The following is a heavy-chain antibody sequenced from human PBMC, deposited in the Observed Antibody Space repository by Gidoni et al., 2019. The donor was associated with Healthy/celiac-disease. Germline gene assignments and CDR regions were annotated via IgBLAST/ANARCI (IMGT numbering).Heavy chain of an antibody. CDR1: GFTFSSYG. CDR2: ISYDGSNK. J-gene: IGHJ4*02. D-gene: IGHD3-3*01. Sequence: GRSLRLSCAASGFTFSSYGMHWVRQAPGKGLEWVAVISYDGSNKYYADSVKGRFTISRDNSKNTLYLQMNSLRAEDTAVYYCAKDRSGYDFWSGAFDYWGQGTLVTVSS. CDR3: AKDRSGYDFWSGAFDY. V-gene: IGHV3-30*18.